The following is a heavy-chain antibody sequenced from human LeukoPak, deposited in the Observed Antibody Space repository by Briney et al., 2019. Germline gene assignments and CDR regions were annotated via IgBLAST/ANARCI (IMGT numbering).Heavy chain of an antibody. CDR3: AKSGLWNYYDSSGYYAKDY. D-gene: IGHD3-22*01. CDR2: ISRSAGST. V-gene: IGHV3-23*01. Sequence: GGSLRLSCAASGFIFSNCAMSWVRQAPGKGLEWVSAISRSAGSTYYADSAKGRFTISRDNSRNTLYLQMNSLRAEDTAVYYCAKSGLWNYYDSSGYYAKDYWGQGTLVTVSS. CDR1: GFIFSNCA. J-gene: IGHJ4*02.